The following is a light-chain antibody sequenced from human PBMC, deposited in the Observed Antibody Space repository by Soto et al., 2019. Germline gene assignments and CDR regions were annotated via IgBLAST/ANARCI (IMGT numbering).Light chain of an antibody. V-gene: IGKV3-20*01. Sequence: IVLTQSPGTLSLSPGDRATLSCRAIRSVSSSDLAWYQQKPGQAPRLLIYGAYTSPTGIPDMFSGSGCGREFTLTISSLEPEDFAVYYCQQYGGSPLYTFGQGTKLEIK. CDR3: QQYGGSPLYT. J-gene: IGKJ2*01. CDR2: GAY. CDR1: RSVSSSD.